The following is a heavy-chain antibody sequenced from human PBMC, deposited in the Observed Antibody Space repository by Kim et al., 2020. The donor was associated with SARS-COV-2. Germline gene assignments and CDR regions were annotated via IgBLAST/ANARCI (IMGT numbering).Heavy chain of an antibody. Sequence: ASVKVSCKASGYTFTSYDINWVRQATGQGLEWMGWKNPNSGNTGYAQKFQGRVTMTRNTSISTAYMELSSLRSEDTAVYYCARSPAWYSSGWSMYYFDYWGQGTLVTVSS. CDR1: GYTFTSYD. CDR2: KNPNSGNT. V-gene: IGHV1-8*01. J-gene: IGHJ4*02. CDR3: ARSPAWYSSGWSMYYFDY. D-gene: IGHD6-19*01.